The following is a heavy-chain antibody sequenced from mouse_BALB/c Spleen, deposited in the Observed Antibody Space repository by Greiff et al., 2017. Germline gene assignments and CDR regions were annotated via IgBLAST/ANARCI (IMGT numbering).Heavy chain of an antibody. D-gene: IGHD4-1*01. CDR3: ARLTGTFYYFDY. J-gene: IGHJ2*01. CDR1: GFSLTSYG. Sequence: VQRVESGPGLVAPSQSLSITCTVSGFSLTSYGVHWVRQPPGKGLEWLGVIWAGGSTNYNSALMSRLSISKDNSKSQVFLKMNSLQTDDTAMYYCARLTGTFYYFDYWGQGTTLTVSS. V-gene: IGHV2-9*02. CDR2: IWAGGST.